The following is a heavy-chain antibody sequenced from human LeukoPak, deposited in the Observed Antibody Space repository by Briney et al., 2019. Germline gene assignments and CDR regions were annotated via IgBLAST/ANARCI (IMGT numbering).Heavy chain of an antibody. D-gene: IGHD2-2*01. CDR2: ISGSGGST. V-gene: IGHV3-23*01. Sequence: PGGSLRLSCAASGFTFSSYSMNWVRQAPGKGLEWVSAISGSGGSTYYADSVKGRFTISRDNSKNTLYLQMNSLRAEDTAVYYCASEGYCSSTSCPFDYWGQGTLVTVSS. J-gene: IGHJ4*02. CDR3: ASEGYCSSTSCPFDY. CDR1: GFTFSSYS.